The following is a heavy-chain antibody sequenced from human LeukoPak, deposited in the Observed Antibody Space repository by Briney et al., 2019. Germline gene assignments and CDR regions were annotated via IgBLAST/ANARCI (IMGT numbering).Heavy chain of an antibody. CDR2: IYYSGST. CDR1: GGSISSYY. Sequence: SETLSLTCTVSGGSISSYYWSWIRQPPGKGLEWIGYIYYSGSTNYNPSLKSRVPISVDTSKNQFSLKLSSVTAADTAVYYCARELGGYSGYDLNWFDPWGQGTLVTVSS. V-gene: IGHV4-59*01. J-gene: IGHJ5*02. D-gene: IGHD5-12*01. CDR3: ARELGGYSGYDLNWFDP.